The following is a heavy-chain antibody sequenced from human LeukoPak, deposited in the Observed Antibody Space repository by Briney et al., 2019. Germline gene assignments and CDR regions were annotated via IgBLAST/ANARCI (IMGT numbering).Heavy chain of an antibody. J-gene: IGHJ4*02. V-gene: IGHV3-23*01. Sequence: SGGSLRLSCAASGFTFSSYAMSWVRQAPGKGLEWVSIISVSGGTTYYADSVKGRFTISRDNSKNTLYLQMNSLRAEDTAVYYCAKHLYDLWSGYEGWGQGTLVTVSS. CDR3: AKHLYDLWSGYEG. CDR2: ISVSGGTT. CDR1: GFTFSSYA. D-gene: IGHD3-3*01.